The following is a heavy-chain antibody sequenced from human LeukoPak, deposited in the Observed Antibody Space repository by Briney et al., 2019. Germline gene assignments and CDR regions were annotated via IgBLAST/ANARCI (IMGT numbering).Heavy chain of an antibody. J-gene: IGHJ4*02. V-gene: IGHV3-23*01. CDR1: GFTFNSYA. D-gene: IGHD3-10*01. Sequence: GGSLRLSCAASGFTFNSYAMSWVRQAPGKGLEWVSVITSGGSTYYADSVKGRFTISRDNSKNSLYLQMNSLRAEDTAVYYCAREGGSGSYLFDYWGQGTLVTVSS. CDR3: AREGGSGSYLFDY. CDR2: ITSGGST.